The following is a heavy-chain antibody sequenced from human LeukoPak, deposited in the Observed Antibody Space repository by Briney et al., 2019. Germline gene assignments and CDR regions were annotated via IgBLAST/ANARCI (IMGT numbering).Heavy chain of an antibody. V-gene: IGHV3-30-3*01. J-gene: IGHJ4*02. CDR3: ARESSVVRGVITDFDY. CDR2: ISYDGSNK. D-gene: IGHD3-10*01. CDR1: GFTFSSYA. Sequence: GGSLRLSCAASGFTFSSYAMHWVRQAPGKGLEWVAVISYDGSNKYYADSVKDRFTISRDNSKNTLYLQMNSLRAEDTAVYYCARESSVVRGVITDFDYWGQGTLVTVSS.